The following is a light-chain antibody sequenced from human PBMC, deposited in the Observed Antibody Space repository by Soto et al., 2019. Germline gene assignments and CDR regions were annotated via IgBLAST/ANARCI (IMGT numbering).Light chain of an antibody. Sequence: IQLTQSPSSLSASIGDRVTITCRASQGISSYLAWYQQKPGKAPKRLIYAASSLQSGVPSRFSGSGSGTDFTLTISSLQPEDVATYYCQKYNSAPTFGQGTRLEIK. CDR2: AAS. V-gene: IGKV1-27*01. CDR3: QKYNSAPT. J-gene: IGKJ5*01. CDR1: QGISSY.